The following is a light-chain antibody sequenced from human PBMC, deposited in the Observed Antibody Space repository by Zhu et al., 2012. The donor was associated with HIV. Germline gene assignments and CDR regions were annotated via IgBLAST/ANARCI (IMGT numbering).Light chain of an antibody. V-gene: IGKV3-20*01. CDR3: QQYGSSLPT. CDR2: GAS. J-gene: IGKJ1*01. CDR1: QSVSGSY. Sequence: EIVLTQSPGTLSLSPGERATLSCRASQSVSGSYLAWYQQKPGQAPRLLIYGASSRATGIPDFTLTISRLEPEDFAVYYCQQYGSSLPTFGQGTKVEIK.